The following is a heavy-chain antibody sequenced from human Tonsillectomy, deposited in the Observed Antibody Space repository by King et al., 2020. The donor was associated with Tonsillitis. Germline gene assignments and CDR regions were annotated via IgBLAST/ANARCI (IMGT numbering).Heavy chain of an antibody. CDR2: IYPNSGGT. CDR1: GYTFTGYY. CDR3: VRLWPGGSHFDD. D-gene: IGHD6-25*01. V-gene: IGHV1-2*02. J-gene: IGHJ4*02. Sequence: QLVQSGAEVKKPGASVKVSCKASGYTFTGYYMHWVRQAPGQGLEWMGWIYPNSGGTNYAQKFQGRVTMTRDTSISTAYMELSRLRSDDTPVYFCVRLWPGGSHFDDGGQGTLVTVSS.